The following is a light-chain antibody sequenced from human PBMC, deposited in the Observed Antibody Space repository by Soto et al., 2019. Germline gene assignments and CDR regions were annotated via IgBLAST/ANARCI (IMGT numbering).Light chain of an antibody. CDR3: TSHAGTNNFPYV. CDR1: SSDVGGYNY. J-gene: IGLJ1*01. V-gene: IGLV2-8*01. Sequence: QSALTQPPSASGSPGQSVAISCTGTSSDVGGYNYVSWYQQHPGKAPKLMIYEVTKRPSGVPDRFSGAKSGNTASLTVSGLQAEDEADYYCTSHAGTNNFPYVFGTGTKVTVL. CDR2: EVT.